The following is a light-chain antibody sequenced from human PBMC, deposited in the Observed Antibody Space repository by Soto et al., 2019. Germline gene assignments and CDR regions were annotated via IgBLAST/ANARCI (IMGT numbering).Light chain of an antibody. V-gene: IGKV2-30*02. Sequence: VVMTESPLSLPVTLGQPASISCGPIQGLVHSDEIAYVSWFQQRPGRSPRRLIYKLSNRDSGVPARFSGSGSGTDFALKISRVEAEDVGVYYCMQGTHWPITFGQGTRLEIK. J-gene: IGKJ5*01. CDR1: QGLVHSDEIAY. CDR3: MQGTHWPIT. CDR2: KLS.